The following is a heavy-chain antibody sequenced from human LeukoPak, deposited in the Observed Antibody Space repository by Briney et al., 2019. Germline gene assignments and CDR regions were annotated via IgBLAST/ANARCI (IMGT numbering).Heavy chain of an antibody. CDR1: GFTFSSYG. Sequence: PGGSLRLSCAASGFTFSSYGMHWVRQAPGKGLEWVAFIRYDGSNKYYADSVKGRFTISRDNSKNTLYLQMNSLSAEDTAVYYCAKDLGHNWNDVSVQYNWFDPWGQGTLVTVSS. D-gene: IGHD1-20*01. J-gene: IGHJ5*02. V-gene: IGHV3-30*02. CDR3: AKDLGHNWNDVSVQYNWFDP. CDR2: IRYDGSNK.